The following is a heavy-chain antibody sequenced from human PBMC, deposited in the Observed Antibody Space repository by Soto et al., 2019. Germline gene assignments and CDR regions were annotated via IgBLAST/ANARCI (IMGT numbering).Heavy chain of an antibody. V-gene: IGHV1-2*06. CDR3: ARDPDYGDYWGYFFDS. Sequence: GASVKVSCKTSGYTFAAYYIHWIRQAPGQGLEWMGRINPTSGGTVYAQNFQDRVTMTRDTSISTAYMELRRLNSDDTAVYYCARDPDYGDYWGYFFDSWGQGTPVTVSS. CDR2: INPTSGGT. D-gene: IGHD4-17*01. J-gene: IGHJ4*02. CDR1: GYTFAAYY.